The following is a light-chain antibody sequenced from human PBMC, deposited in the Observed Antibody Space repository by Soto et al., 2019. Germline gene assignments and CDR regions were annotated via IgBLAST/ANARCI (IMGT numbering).Light chain of an antibody. Sequence: IPLTQSPSFVSASVGDRVAITCRASQNLGKWLAWYQHKAGKAPKLLVFDASNLHDGVPSRFSGTGSGTAFTLTISGLQPDDFGTYYCQQYEHSYSFGQGT. CDR2: DAS. J-gene: IGKJ2*01. CDR1: QNLGKW. CDR3: QQYEHSYS. V-gene: IGKV1-5*01.